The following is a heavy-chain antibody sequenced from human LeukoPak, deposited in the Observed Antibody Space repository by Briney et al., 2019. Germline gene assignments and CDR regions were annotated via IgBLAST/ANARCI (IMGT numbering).Heavy chain of an antibody. Sequence: SETLSPTCTVSGGSISSYYWSWIRQPPGKGLEWIGYIYYSGSTNYNPSLKSRVTISVDTSKNQFSLKLSSVTAADTAVYYCAKDVHYYDSSGYYFQYFQHWGQGTLVTVSS. CDR1: GGSISSYY. V-gene: IGHV4-59*01. J-gene: IGHJ1*01. CDR2: IYYSGST. D-gene: IGHD3-22*01. CDR3: AKDVHYYDSSGYYFQYFQH.